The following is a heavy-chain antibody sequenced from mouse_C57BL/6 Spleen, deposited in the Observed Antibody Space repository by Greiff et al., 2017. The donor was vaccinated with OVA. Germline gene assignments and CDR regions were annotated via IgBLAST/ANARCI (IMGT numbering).Heavy chain of an antibody. CDR3: ARYGYDEEYYFDY. CDR1: GYTFTSYW. V-gene: IGHV1-7*01. J-gene: IGHJ2*01. D-gene: IGHD2-2*01. Sequence: QVQLKQSGAELAKPGASVKLSCKASGYTFTSYWMHWVKQRPGQGLEWIGYINPSSGYTKYNQKFKDKATLTADKSSSTAYMQLSSLTYEDSAVYYCARYGYDEEYYFDYWGQGTTLTVSS. CDR2: INPSSGYT.